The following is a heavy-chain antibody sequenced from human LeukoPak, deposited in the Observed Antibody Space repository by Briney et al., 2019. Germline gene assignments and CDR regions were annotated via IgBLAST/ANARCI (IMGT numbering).Heavy chain of an antibody. CDR3: AKGGNDFYCYGLDV. CDR2: ISYDGSNE. Sequence: GTSLRLSCAASGFTFRSYGMHWVRQAPGRGLEWVAVISYDGSNEYYVDPVKGRFNISRDNSKNTLYLQMHSLRVEDTARYYCAKGGNDFYCYGLDVWGQGTTVTVSS. J-gene: IGHJ6*02. D-gene: IGHD1-1*01. CDR1: GFTFRSYG. V-gene: IGHV3-30*18.